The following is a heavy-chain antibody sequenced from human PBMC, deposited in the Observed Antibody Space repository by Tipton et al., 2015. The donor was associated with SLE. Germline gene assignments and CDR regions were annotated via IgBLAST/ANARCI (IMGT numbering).Heavy chain of an antibody. D-gene: IGHD3-22*01. Sequence: QLVQSGGEVKKPGESLKISCQGVGYSFTSHWVGWVRQMPGNGLEWMGIIDPGDSYTTYSPSFEGNVTISVDKSISTTYLQWSSLKASDTAIYYCARQGDSSASVGGFDVWGQGTMVTVS. CDR2: IDPGDSYT. CDR1: GYSFTSHW. V-gene: IGHV5-51*01. CDR3: ARQGDSSASVGGFDV. J-gene: IGHJ3*01.